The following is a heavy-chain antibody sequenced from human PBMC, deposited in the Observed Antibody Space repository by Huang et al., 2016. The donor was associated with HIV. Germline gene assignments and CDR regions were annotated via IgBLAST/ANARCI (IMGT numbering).Heavy chain of an antibody. CDR2: INPSGGST. V-gene: IGHV1-46*01. D-gene: IGHD1-26*01. Sequence: QVDLVQSGAEVKKPGASVKVSCKASGYTFTSHYMHWVRQAPGQGLEWMGTINPSGGSTKYAQKFQDRVTMTRDTSTRTVYMELSSLRSEDTAVYYCARSLYSGSYNWFDPWGQGTLVTVSS. J-gene: IGHJ5*02. CDR1: GYTFTSHY. CDR3: ARSLYSGSYNWFDP.